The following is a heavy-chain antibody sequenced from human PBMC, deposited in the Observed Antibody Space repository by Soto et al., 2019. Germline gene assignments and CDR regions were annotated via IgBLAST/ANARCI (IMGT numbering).Heavy chain of an antibody. J-gene: IGHJ4*02. CDR3: ARDRSTIYGVVTPIDY. V-gene: IGHV3-48*02. D-gene: IGHD3-3*01. CDR1: GFTFSPYI. CDR2: ISSGGDTI. Sequence: GGSLRLSCAVSGFTFSPYIMNWVRQAPGKGLEWISYISSGGDTIYYADSVRGRFTVSRDNTKNSLYLQMDSLRDEDTAVYYCARDRSTIYGVVTPIDYWGLGTLVTVSS.